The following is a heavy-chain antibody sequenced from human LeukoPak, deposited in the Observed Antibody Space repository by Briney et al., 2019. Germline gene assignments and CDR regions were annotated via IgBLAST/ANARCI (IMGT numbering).Heavy chain of an antibody. D-gene: IGHD6-13*01. CDR1: GGSISSGSYY. CDR2: IYTSGST. J-gene: IGHJ3*02. Sequence: SQTLSLTCTVSGGSISSGSYYWSWIQQPAGKGLEWIGRIYTSGSTNYNPSLKSRVTISVDTSKNQFSLKLSSVTAADTAVYYCARGSHVLYSSSWYGPNDAFDIWGQGTMVTVSS. CDR3: ARGSHVLYSSSWYGPNDAFDI. V-gene: IGHV4-61*02.